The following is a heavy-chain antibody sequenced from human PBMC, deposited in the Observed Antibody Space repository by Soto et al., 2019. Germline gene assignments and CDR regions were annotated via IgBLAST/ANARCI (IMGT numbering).Heavy chain of an antibody. CDR3: ARGADTAMVATWFDP. CDR2: ISYDGSNK. J-gene: IGHJ5*02. CDR1: GVTFSSYA. V-gene: IGHV3-30-3*01. Sequence: QVQLVESGGGVVQPGRSLRLTCAASGVTFSSYAMHWVRQAPGKGMEWVAVISYDGSNKYYADSVKGRFTISRDNSKNTLYLQMNSLRADDTAVYYCARGADTAMVATWFDPWGQGTLVTVSS. D-gene: IGHD5-18*01.